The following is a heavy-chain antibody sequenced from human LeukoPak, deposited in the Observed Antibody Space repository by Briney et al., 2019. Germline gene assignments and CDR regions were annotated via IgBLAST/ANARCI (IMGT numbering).Heavy chain of an antibody. CDR3: ARIRDGDNDAYDI. CDR2: INPTAGNT. Sequence: ASVKVSCKASGYTFSNYYLHWVRQAPGQGLEWMGLINPTAGNTYYAQRFQGRVTMTRNTSTSTVYMELGSLRSEDTAVYYCARIRDGDNDAYDILGQGKMVTV. J-gene: IGHJ3*02. V-gene: IGHV1-46*01. D-gene: IGHD5-24*01. CDR1: GYTFSNYY.